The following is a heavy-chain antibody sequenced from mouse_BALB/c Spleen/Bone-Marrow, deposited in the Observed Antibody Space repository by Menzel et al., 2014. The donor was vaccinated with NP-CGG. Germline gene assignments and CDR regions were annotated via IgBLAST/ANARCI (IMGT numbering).Heavy chain of an antibody. CDR1: GFNIKDTY. V-gene: IGHV14-3*02. CDR2: TDPANGNT. J-gene: IGHJ3*01. CDR3: ASYYYGSSLFAY. D-gene: IGHD1-1*01. Sequence: VQLQQSGAELEKPGASVKLSCTASGFNIKDTYMHWVKQRPEQGLEWIGRTDPANGNTKYDPKFQGKATITADTSSNTAYLQLSSLTSEDTAVYYCASYYYGSSLFAYWGQGTLVTVSA.